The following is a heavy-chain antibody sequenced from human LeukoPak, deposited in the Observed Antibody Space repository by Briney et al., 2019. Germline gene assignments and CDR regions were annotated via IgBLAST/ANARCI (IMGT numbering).Heavy chain of an antibody. CDR2: INAGNSNT. V-gene: IGHV1-3*01. CDR1: GYTFTSYT. D-gene: IGHD1-26*01. Sequence: ASVKVSCKASGYTFTSYTIHWVRQAPGQRLEWMGWINAGNSNTKYSQKLQGRVTMTTDTSTSTAYMELRSLRSDDTAVYYCARVILVGATFFDYWGQGTLVTVSS. CDR3: ARVILVGATFFDY. J-gene: IGHJ4*02.